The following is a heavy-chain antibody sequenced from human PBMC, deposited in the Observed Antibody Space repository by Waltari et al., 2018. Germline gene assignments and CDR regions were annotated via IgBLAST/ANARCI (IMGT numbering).Heavy chain of an antibody. J-gene: IGHJ2*01. V-gene: IGHV1-8*03. CDR1: GYPFTRYD. CDR3: ARWAIFDLGYFDL. CDR2: MNPNSGNT. D-gene: IGHD3-3*01. Sequence: QVQLVQSGAEVKKPGASVKVSCQASGYPFTRYDITWVPHATVKGLEWMGWMNPNSGNTGYAQKFQGRVTITRNTSISTAYMELSSLRSEDTAVYYCARWAIFDLGYFDLWGRGTLVTVSS.